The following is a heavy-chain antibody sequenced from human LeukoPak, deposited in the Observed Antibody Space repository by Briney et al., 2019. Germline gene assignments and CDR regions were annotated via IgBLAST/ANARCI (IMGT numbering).Heavy chain of an antibody. J-gene: IGHJ4*02. CDR3: ARAQVWYDSSGYPFDY. D-gene: IGHD3-22*01. V-gene: IGHV4-59*01. CDR1: GGSISSYY. CDR2: IYYSGST. Sequence: SETLSLTCTVSGGSISSYYWSWLRQPPGKGLEWIGYIYYSGSTNYNPSLKSRVTISVDTSKNQFSLKLSSLTAADTAVYYCARAQVWYDSSGYPFDYWGQGTLVTVSS.